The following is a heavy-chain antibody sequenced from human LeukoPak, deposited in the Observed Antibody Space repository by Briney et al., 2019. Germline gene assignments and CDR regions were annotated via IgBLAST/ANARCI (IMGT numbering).Heavy chain of an antibody. Sequence: GGSLRLSCAASGFTFSNYVMSWVRQAPGKGLEWVSGISGSGDSTYYADSVKGRFTISRDNSKNTLYLQMNSLRVEDTAAYYCAKDEFGEGAFDIWGQGTMVTVSS. CDR1: GFTFSNYV. J-gene: IGHJ3*02. D-gene: IGHD3-10*01. CDR3: AKDEFGEGAFDI. CDR2: ISGSGDST. V-gene: IGHV3-23*01.